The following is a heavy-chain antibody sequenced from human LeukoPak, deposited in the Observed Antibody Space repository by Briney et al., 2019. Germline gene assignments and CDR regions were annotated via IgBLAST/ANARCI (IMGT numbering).Heavy chain of an antibody. CDR1: GFTFSSYA. D-gene: IGHD3-16*01. Sequence: GGSLRLSCAASGFTFSSYAMTWVRQAPGKGLEWVSTISEGDESTDYADSAKGRFTISRDNSKNTVNLQMKSLRVEDTAVYYCAKGYYDYVWGSYYFDYWGQGTLVTVSS. V-gene: IGHV3-23*01. CDR3: AKGYYDYVWGSYYFDY. J-gene: IGHJ4*02. CDR2: ISEGDEST.